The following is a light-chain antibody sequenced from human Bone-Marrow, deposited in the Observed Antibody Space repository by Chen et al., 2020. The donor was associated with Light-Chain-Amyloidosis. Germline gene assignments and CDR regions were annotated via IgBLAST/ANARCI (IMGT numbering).Light chain of an antibody. CDR3: SAYTRSNTRV. CDR2: DVS. V-gene: IGLV2-14*01. Sequence: QSALTQPASVSGSPGQSITISCTGTSSDIGDYNYVSWYQQHPGKDPKLMNYDVSKRPSGVSDRFSGSKSGVTASLTISGLQAEDEADYYCSAYTRSNTRVFGGGTKLTVI. CDR1: SSDIGDYNY. J-gene: IGLJ2*01.